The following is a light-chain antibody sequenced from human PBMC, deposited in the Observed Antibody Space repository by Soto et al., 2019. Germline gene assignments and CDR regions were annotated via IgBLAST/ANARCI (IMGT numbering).Light chain of an antibody. V-gene: IGLV2-11*01. J-gene: IGLJ3*02. CDR2: NVS. Sequence: QDVLTHPLSVSESPGHAVTISCTGTSRDVGGYNYVSWYQQHPGKAPKLMIHNVSKRPSGVPDRFSGSKSGNTASLTISGLQAEDEADYYCCSYAGNYNLVFGGGTKVTVL. CDR1: SRDVGGYNY. CDR3: CSYAGNYNLV.